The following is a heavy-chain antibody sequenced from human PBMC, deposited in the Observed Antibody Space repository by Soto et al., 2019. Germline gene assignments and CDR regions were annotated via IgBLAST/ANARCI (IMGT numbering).Heavy chain of an antibody. CDR2: VSPNNGVT. CDR3: ARVEGSASSTGD. D-gene: IGHD6-6*01. CDR1: GYTFTAYY. V-gene: IGHV1-2*02. Sequence: QVQLVQSGPEVKIPGASVIVSCKTFGYTFTAYYVHWVRQAPGQGLEWLGYVSPNNGVTVYAQKCRGRVTLTRDTSITTAFMQLSSLTSGDTAVYYCARVEGSASSTGDWGQGTLVTVSS. J-gene: IGHJ4*02.